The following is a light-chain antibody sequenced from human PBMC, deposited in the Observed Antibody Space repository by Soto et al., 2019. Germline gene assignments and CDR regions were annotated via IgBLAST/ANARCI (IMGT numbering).Light chain of an antibody. CDR3: QQYGSSPIP. CDR2: AAS. V-gene: IGKV3-20*01. Sequence: EIVLTQSPGPLSLSPGERATLSCRASQSVSNTYLAWYQQKPGQAPRLLIYAASYRATGIPDRFSGSGSGTDFPLTITRLEPEDFAVYYCQQYGSSPIPFGQGTRLEIK. CDR1: QSVSNTY. J-gene: IGKJ5*01.